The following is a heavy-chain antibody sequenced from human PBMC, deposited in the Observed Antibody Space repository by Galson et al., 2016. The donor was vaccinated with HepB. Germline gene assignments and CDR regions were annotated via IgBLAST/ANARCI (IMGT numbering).Heavy chain of an antibody. CDR2: INAGNGNT. J-gene: IGHJ3*02. Sequence: SVKVSCKASGYTFTSYAMHWVRQAPGQRLEWMGWINAGNGNTKYSQKFQGRVTITRDTSASTAHMELSSLRSEDTAVYYCAGSRPRYFFSFDIWGQGTMVTVSS. CDR1: GYTFTSYA. V-gene: IGHV1-3*01. CDR3: AGSRPRYFFSFDI. D-gene: IGHD3-9*01.